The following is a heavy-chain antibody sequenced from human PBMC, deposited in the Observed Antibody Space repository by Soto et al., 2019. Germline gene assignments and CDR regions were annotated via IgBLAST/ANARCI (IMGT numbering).Heavy chain of an antibody. CDR1: GGSFSGYY. D-gene: IGHD3-10*01. Sequence: PSETLSLTCAVYGGSFSGYYWSWIRQPPGKGLEWIGEINHSGSTNYNPSLKSRVTISVDTSKNQFSLKLSSVTAADTAVYYCARKRDYYGSGSYSRFDPWGQGTLVTVS. CDR3: ARKRDYYGSGSYSRFDP. J-gene: IGHJ5*02. CDR2: INHSGST. V-gene: IGHV4-34*01.